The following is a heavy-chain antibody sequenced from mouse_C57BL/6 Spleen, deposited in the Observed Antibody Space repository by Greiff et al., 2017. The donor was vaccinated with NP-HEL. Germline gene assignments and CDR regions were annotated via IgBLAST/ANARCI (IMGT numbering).Heavy chain of an antibody. CDR1: GFNIKDYY. D-gene: IGHD1-1*01. J-gene: IGHJ2*01. V-gene: IGHV14-2*01. Sequence: EVMLVESGAELVKPGASVKLSCTASGFNIKDYYMHWVKQRPEQGLEWIGRIDPEDGETKYAPKFQGKATITADTSSNTAYLQLSSLTSEDTAVYYCARGGYYGSSYDYYFDYWGQGTTLTVSS. CDR2: IDPEDGET. CDR3: ARGGYYGSSYDYYFDY.